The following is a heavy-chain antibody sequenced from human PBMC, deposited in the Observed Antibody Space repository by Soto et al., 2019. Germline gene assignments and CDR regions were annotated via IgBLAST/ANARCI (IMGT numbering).Heavy chain of an antibody. D-gene: IGHD6-19*01. Sequence: EVQLVESGGGLVKPGGSLRLSCAASGFTFSSYSMNWVRQAPGKGLEWVSSISSSSSYIYYADSVKGRFTISRDSAKNSLYLQMNSLRAEETAVYYCASEQWAGGMDVWGQGTTVTVSS. V-gene: IGHV3-21*01. CDR1: GFTFSSYS. CDR2: ISSSSSYI. CDR3: ASEQWAGGMDV. J-gene: IGHJ6*02.